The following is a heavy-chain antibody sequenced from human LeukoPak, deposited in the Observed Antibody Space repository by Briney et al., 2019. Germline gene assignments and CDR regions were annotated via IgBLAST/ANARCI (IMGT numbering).Heavy chain of an antibody. CDR2: LSWHSGSI. CDR1: GFKFA. Sequence: PGGSLRLSCVASGFKFAMHWVRQAPGKGLEWVSGLSWHSGSIGYADSVKGRFIISRDNAKNSLYLEMNSLRPEDSALYYCAKETKVGENLYYFDYWSRGTLVTVSS. V-gene: IGHV3-9*01. J-gene: IGHJ4*02. CDR3: AKETKVGENLYYFDY. D-gene: IGHD1-26*01.